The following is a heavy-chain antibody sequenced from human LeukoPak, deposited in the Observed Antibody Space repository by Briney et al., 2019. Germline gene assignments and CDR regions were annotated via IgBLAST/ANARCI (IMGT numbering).Heavy chain of an antibody. CDR3: LTILEATIDAFDI. CDR1: GFTFSSYW. Sequence: GGSLRLSCAASGFTFSSYWMSWVRQAPGKGLEWVANIKQDGSEKYYVDSVKGRFTISRDNAKNTLYLQMNSLRAEDTAVYYCLTILEATIDAFDIWGQGTMVTVSS. CDR2: IKQDGSEK. V-gene: IGHV3-7*01. J-gene: IGHJ3*02. D-gene: IGHD1-26*01.